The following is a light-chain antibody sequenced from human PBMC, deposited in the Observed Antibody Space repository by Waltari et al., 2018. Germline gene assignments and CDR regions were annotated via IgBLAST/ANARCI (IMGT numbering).Light chain of an antibody. CDR1: SNNVGHQG. CDR3: SAWDSSLSVWV. Sequence: QAGLTQPPSVSKGLRQTATLTCTGNSNNVGHQGAAWLQQHQGHPPKLLSYRSNNRPAGISERLSASRSGNTASLTITGLQPEDEGDYYCSAWDSSLSVWVFGGGTKLTVL. J-gene: IGLJ3*02. V-gene: IGLV10-54*01. CDR2: RSN.